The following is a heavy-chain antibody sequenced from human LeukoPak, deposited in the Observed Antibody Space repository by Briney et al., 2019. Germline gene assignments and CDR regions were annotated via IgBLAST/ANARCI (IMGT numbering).Heavy chain of an antibody. D-gene: IGHD3-10*01. J-gene: IGHJ2*01. CDR3: VKDSGTRMVRGVYWYFDL. CDR1: GFTFSSYA. Sequence: PGGSLRLSCSASGFTFSSYAMHWVRQAPGKGLEYVSAISSNGGSTYYADSVKGRFTISRDNSKNTLYLQMSSLRAEDTAVYYCVKDSGTRMVRGVYWYFDLWGRGTLVTVSS. V-gene: IGHV3-64D*06. CDR2: ISSNGGST.